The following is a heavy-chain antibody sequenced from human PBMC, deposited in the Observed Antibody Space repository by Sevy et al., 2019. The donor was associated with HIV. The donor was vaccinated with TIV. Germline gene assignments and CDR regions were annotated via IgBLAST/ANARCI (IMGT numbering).Heavy chain of an antibody. Sequence: GGSLRLTCVASKFTFSDYYMSWIRQAPGKGLEWVSYISNSGSTIYYADSVKGRFTISRDNAQSSMYLQMNRLRAEDTAVYYCAREGDLRYFDFWGRGTLVTVSS. D-gene: IGHD3-10*01. J-gene: IGHJ2*01. CDR2: ISNSGSTI. V-gene: IGHV3-11*01. CDR3: AREGDLRYFDF. CDR1: KFTFSDYY.